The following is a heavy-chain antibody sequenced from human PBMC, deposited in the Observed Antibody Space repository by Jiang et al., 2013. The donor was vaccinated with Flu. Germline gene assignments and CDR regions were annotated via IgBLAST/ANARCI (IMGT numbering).Heavy chain of an antibody. CDR1: GGSISSGDYY. V-gene: IGHV4-30-4*01. D-gene: IGHD3-22*01. Sequence: GSGLVKPSQTLSLTCTVSGGSISSGDYYWSWIRQPPGKGLEWIGYIYYSGSTYYNPSLKSRVTISVDTSKNQFSLKLSSVTAADTAVYYCARGHYDSSGYHQNWFDPWGQGNPGHRLL. CDR2: IYYSGST. CDR3: ARGHYDSSGYHQNWFDP. J-gene: IGHJ5*02.